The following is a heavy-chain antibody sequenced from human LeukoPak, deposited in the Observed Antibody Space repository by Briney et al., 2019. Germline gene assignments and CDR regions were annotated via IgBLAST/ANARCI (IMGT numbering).Heavy chain of an antibody. V-gene: IGHV1-69*13. J-gene: IGHJ5*02. CDR1: GGTFSSYA. CDR2: IIPIFGTA. D-gene: IGHD6-13*01. CDR3: ATSWYEGLHLNWFDP. Sequence: ASVKVSCKASGGTFSSYAISWVRQAPGQGLEWMGGIIPIFGTANYAQKFQGRVTITADESTSTAYMELSSLRSEDTAVYYCATSWYEGLHLNWFDPWGQGTLVTVSS.